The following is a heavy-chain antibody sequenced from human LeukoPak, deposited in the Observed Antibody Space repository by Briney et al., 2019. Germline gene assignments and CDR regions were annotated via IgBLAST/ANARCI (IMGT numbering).Heavy chain of an antibody. CDR1: GFTVSSNY. Sequence: HPGGSLRLSCAASGFTVSSNYMSWVRQAPGKGLEWVSVIYSGGSTYYADSVKGRFTISRDNSKNTLYLQMNSLRAEDTAVYYCARVRTRLTYFYWGQGTLVTVSS. V-gene: IGHV3-53*01. CDR2: IYSGGST. D-gene: IGHD1-14*01. CDR3: ARVRTRLTYFY. J-gene: IGHJ4*02.